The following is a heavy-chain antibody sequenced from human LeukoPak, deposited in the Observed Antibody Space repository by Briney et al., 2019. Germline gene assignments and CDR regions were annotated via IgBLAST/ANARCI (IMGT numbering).Heavy chain of an antibody. CDR1: GYTFTSYG. CDR2: ISAYTGNT. CDR3: ARGRFYTSGSYYNRLDY. Sequence: ASVKVSCKASGYTFTSYGINWVRQAPGQGLEWMGWISAYTGNTNYAQKLQGRVTMTTDTSTSSAYMELRSLRSDDTAIYYCARGRFYTSGSYYNRLDYWGQGTLVTVSS. V-gene: IGHV1-18*01. D-gene: IGHD3-10*01. J-gene: IGHJ4*02.